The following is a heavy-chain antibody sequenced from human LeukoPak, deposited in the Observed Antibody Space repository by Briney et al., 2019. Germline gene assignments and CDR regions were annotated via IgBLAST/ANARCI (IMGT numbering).Heavy chain of an antibody. V-gene: IGHV3-23*01. Sequence: GGSLRLSCAASGFTFSSYAMSWVRQAPGKGLEWVSAISGSGGSTYYADSVKGRFTISRDNSKNTLYLQMNSLRAEDTAVYYCARDSSGYTGYYFDYWGQGTLVTVSS. D-gene: IGHD3-22*01. CDR1: GFTFSSYA. CDR2: ISGSGGST. CDR3: ARDSSGYTGYYFDY. J-gene: IGHJ4*02.